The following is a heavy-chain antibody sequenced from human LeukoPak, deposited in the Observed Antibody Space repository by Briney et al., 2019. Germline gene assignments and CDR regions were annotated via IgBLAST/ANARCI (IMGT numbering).Heavy chain of an antibody. Sequence: GGSLRLSCAASGFTFSDYYMSWIRQAPGKGLEWVSYISSSGSTIYYADSVKGRFTISRDNAKNTLYLQMNSLRAEDTAVYYCARETSGYYYKSYFDYWGQGTLVTVSS. D-gene: IGHD3-22*01. J-gene: IGHJ4*02. CDR1: GFTFSDYY. CDR2: ISSSGSTI. CDR3: ARETSGYYYKSYFDY. V-gene: IGHV3-11*04.